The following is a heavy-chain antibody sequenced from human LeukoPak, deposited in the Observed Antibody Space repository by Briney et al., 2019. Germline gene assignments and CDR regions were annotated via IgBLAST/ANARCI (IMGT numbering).Heavy chain of an antibody. V-gene: IGHV3-7*01. D-gene: IGHD4-17*01. J-gene: IGHJ4*02. CDR1: GSTFNSFW. CDR2: IKQDGSEK. Sequence: GGSLRLSCAASGSTFNSFWMSWVRQAPGKGLEWVAAIKQDGSEKSYVGSVKGRFTISRDNAENSLYLQMNNLRAEDTAVYYCARASRGETTFLWGQGTLVTVSS. CDR3: ARASRGETTFL.